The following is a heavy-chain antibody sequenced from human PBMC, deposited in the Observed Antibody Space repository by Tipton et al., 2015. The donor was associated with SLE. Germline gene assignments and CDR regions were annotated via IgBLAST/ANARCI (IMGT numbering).Heavy chain of an antibody. CDR2: IIPIFGTA. D-gene: IGHD1-26*01. V-gene: IGHV1-69*05. J-gene: IGHJ4*02. CDR3: ARESIVGATLGYFDY. CDR1: GYTFTSYY. Sequence: QSGAEVKKPGASVKVSCKASGYTFTSYYMHWVRQAPGQGLEWMGGIIPIFGTANYAQKFQGRVTITTDESTSTAYMELSSLRSEDTAVYYCARESIVGATLGYFDYWGQGTLVTVSS.